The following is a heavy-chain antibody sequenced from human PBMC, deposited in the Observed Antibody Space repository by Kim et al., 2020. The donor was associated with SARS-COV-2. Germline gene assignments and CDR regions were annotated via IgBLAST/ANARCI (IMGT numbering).Heavy chain of an antibody. Sequence: GGSLRLSCAASGFTFSSYSMNWVRQAPGKGLEWVSYISSSSSTIYYADSVKGRFTISRDNAKNSLYLQMNSLRAEDTAVYYCARERDSSSWYRDPYYFDYWGQGTLVTVSS. CDR3: ARERDSSSWYRDPYYFDY. D-gene: IGHD6-13*01. CDR1: GFTFSSYS. J-gene: IGHJ4*02. V-gene: IGHV3-48*04. CDR2: ISSSSSTI.